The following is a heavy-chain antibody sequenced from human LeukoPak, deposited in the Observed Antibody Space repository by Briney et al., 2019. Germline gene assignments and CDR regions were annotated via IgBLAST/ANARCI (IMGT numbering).Heavy chain of an antibody. Sequence: PGGSLRLSCAASGFTFSSYYMSWVRQAPGKGLEWVAFIRYDGSNKYYADSVKGRFTISRDNSKNTLYLQMNSLRAEDTAVYYCAKGGFIAAAGTRFRLDYWGQGTLVTVSS. CDR1: GFTFSSYY. CDR3: AKGGFIAAAGTRFRLDY. J-gene: IGHJ4*02. V-gene: IGHV3-30*02. CDR2: IRYDGSNK. D-gene: IGHD6-13*01.